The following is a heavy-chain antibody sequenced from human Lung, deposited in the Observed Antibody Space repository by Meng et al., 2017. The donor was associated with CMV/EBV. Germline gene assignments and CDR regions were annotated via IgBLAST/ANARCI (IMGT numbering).Heavy chain of an antibody. J-gene: IGHJ4*02. CDR3: SRKPRYSSGCYDY. V-gene: IGHV3-21*01. CDR1: GFILSRHS. Sequence: GESLKISCAASGFILSRHSMNWVRQAPGKGLEWVSSISSSSTSIYYADSVKGRFTVSRDNAKNSLYLQMDSLSVDDTAVYYCSRKPRYSSGCYDYWGQGTLVTVSS. D-gene: IGHD6-19*01. CDR2: ISSSSTSI.